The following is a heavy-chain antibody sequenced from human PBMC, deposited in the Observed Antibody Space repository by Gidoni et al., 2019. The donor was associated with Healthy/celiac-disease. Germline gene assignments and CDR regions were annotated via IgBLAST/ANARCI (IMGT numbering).Heavy chain of an antibody. Sequence: QVQLVQSGAEVKKPGSSVKVSCKASGGTFSSYTISWVRQAPGQGLEWMGRIIPILGIANYAQKFQGRVTITADKSTSTAYMELSSLRSEDTAVYYCARGLQAASNYFDYWGQGTLVTVSS. J-gene: IGHJ4*02. V-gene: IGHV1-69*02. CDR1: GGTFSSYT. D-gene: IGHD4-4*01. CDR3: ARGLQAASNYFDY. CDR2: IIPILGIA.